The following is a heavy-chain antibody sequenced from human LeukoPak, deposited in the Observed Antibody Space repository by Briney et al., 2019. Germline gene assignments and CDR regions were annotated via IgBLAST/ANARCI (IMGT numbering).Heavy chain of an antibody. CDR2: IWYDGSNR. J-gene: IGHJ4*02. Sequence: GGSVRLSCAASGCIFSNYGMHWVRQAPGKGLEWVAVIWYDGSNRYYADSVKGRFTISRDNSENTLYLQMNSLRAEDTAVYYCVRAGALVIREYYFDYWGQGTLVTVSS. D-gene: IGHD3-9*01. CDR1: GCIFSNYG. CDR3: VRAGALVIREYYFDY. V-gene: IGHV3-33*01.